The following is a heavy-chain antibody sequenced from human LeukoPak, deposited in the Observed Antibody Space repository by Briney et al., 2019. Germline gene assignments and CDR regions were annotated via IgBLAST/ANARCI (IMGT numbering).Heavy chain of an antibody. J-gene: IGHJ6*02. Sequence: GGSLRLSCVASGFTLSTYEMNWGRQAPGKGLEWISHISRSGTTTHYADSVKGRFTISRDNARSSLYLQMDSLRAEDTALYYCARDFLNFGMDVWGQGTTVTVSS. CDR3: ARDFLNFGMDV. CDR1: GFTLSTYE. V-gene: IGHV3-48*03. CDR2: ISRSGTTT. D-gene: IGHD2/OR15-2a*01.